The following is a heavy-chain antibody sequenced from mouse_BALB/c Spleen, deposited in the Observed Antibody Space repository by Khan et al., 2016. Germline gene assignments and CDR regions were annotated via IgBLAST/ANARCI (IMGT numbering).Heavy chain of an antibody. J-gene: IGHJ2*01. D-gene: IGHD2-14*01. CDR2: INSNGGST. V-gene: IGHV5-6-3*01. Sequence: EVELVESGGGLVQPGGSLKLSCAASGFTFSTYGMSWVRQTPDKRLELVATINSNGGSTYYPDSVKGRFTISRDNAKNTLYLQMSSLQSEDTAMYYCARENYRYYFDYWGQGTTLTVSS. CDR3: ARENYRYYFDY. CDR1: GFTFSTYG.